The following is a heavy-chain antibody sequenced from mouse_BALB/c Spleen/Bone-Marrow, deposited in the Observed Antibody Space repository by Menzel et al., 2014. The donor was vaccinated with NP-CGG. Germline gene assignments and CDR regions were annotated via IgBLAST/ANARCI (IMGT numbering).Heavy chain of an antibody. D-gene: IGHD2-14*01. CDR3: ARNYGYDGFAY. V-gene: IGHV1-14*01. Sequence: EVQLVESGPELVKPGASVKMSCKASGYTFTSYVMHWVKQKPGQGLEWIGYINPYNDGTKYNEKFKGKATLTSDKSSSTAYMELSSLTSEDSAVYYCARNYGYDGFAYWGQGTLVTVSA. CDR2: INPYNDGT. J-gene: IGHJ3*01. CDR1: GYTFTSYV.